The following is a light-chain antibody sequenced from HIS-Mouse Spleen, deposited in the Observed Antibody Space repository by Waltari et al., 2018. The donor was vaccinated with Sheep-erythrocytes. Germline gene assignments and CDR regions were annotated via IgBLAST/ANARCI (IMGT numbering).Light chain of an antibody. J-gene: IGLJ3*02. V-gene: IGLV2-23*01. CDR1: SSDVGSYNL. Sequence: QSALTQPSSASGSPGQAITISCTGTSSDVGSYNLVSWYQQHPGKAPKLLIYEGSKRPSGVSSRFSGSKSGNTASLKISGLQAEDEADYYGCSYAGSSTWVFGGGTKLTVL. CDR3: CSYAGSSTWV. CDR2: EGS.